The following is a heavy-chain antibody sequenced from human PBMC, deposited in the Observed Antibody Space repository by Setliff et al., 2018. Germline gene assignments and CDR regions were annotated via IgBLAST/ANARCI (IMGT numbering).Heavy chain of an antibody. Sequence: ASVKVSCKASGYTFTNYAIHWVRQAPGQRLEWMGWINAGNGNTKYSQKFQGRVTITRDTSASTAYMELSSLRSEDTAVYYCARSGGGYDFWSGYLVSHYYYYYYMDVWGKGTTVTVSS. D-gene: IGHD3-3*01. CDR3: ARSGGGYDFWSGYLVSHYYYYYYMDV. V-gene: IGHV1-3*01. CDR1: GYTFTNYA. CDR2: INAGNGNT. J-gene: IGHJ6*03.